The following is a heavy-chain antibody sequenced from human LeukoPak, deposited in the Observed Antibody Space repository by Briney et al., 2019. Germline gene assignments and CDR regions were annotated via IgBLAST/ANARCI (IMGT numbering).Heavy chain of an antibody. CDR3: AREPATMVRGVSWWFDP. CDR2: TYYRSKWYN. V-gene: IGHV6-1*01. CDR1: GDSVSSNSAA. J-gene: IGHJ5*02. Sequence: SQTLSLTCAISGDSVSSNSAAWNWIRQSPSRGLEWLGRTYYRSKWYNDYAVSVKSRITINPDTSKNQFSLQLNSVTPEDTAVYYCAREPATMVRGVSWWFDPWGQGTLVTVSS. D-gene: IGHD3-10*01.